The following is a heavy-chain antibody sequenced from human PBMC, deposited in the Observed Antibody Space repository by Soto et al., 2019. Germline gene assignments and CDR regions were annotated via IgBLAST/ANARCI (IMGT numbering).Heavy chain of an antibody. CDR2: IIPIFGTA. Sequence: SVKVSCKASGGTFSSYAISWVRQAPGQGLEWMGGIIPIFGTANYAQKFQGRVTITADESTSTAYMELSSLRSEDTAVYYCASAEYSSSSYYYYGMDVWGQGTTVTVSS. D-gene: IGHD6-6*01. CDR1: GGTFSSYA. V-gene: IGHV1-69*13. J-gene: IGHJ6*02. CDR3: ASAEYSSSSYYYYGMDV.